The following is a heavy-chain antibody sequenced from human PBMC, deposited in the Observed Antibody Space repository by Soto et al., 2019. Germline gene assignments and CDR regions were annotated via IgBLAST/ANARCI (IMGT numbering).Heavy chain of an antibody. Sequence: QVQLVQSGAEVKEPGSSVNVSCKTSGGTFGNTAVTWVRQAPGQGLEWIGGIVPMFGTANYAQKFRGRVTITADESTSXASRELSSLRSDDTAVYYCARDGDPGYSFWSGPLGGGRFDPWGQGTLVTVSS. CDR3: ARDGDPGYSFWSGPLGGGRFDP. V-gene: IGHV1-69*12. D-gene: IGHD3-3*01. J-gene: IGHJ5*02. CDR1: GGTFGNTA. CDR2: IVPMFGTA.